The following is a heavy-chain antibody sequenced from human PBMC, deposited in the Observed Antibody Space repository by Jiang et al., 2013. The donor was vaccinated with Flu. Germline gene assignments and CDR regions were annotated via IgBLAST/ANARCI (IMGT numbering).Heavy chain of an antibody. D-gene: IGHD3-10*01. CDR3: ARVFGTMEDGMDV. V-gene: IGHV1-18*01. Sequence: SGAEVKKPGASVKVSCKASGYTFTSYGISWVRQAPGQGLEWMGWISAYNGNTRYSRKLQGRVTMTTDTSTSTAYMELRSLRSDDTAVYYCARVFGTMEDGMDVWGPRDHGSPVSS. J-gene: IGHJ6*01. CDR1: GYTFTSYG. CDR2: ISAYNGNT.